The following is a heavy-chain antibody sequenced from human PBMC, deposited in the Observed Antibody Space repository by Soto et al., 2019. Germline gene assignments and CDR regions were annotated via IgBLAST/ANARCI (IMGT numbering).Heavy chain of an antibody. J-gene: IGHJ4*02. CDR1: GGTFSSYA. CDR2: IISIFGTA. V-gene: IGHV1-69*13. D-gene: IGHD5-18*01. CDR3: ARDSVVDTAMATYFDY. Sequence: ASVKVSCKASGGTFSSYAISWVRQAPGQGLEWMGGIISIFGTANYAQKFQGRVTITADESTSTAYMELSSLRSEDTAVYYCARDSVVDTAMATYFDYWGQGTLVTVSS.